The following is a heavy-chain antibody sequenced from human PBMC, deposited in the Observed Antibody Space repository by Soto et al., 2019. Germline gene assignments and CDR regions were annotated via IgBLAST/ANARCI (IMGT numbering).Heavy chain of an antibody. CDR3: AKVRRFGELRSLY. CDR1: GFTFSSYA. Sequence: EVQLLESGGGLVQPGGSLRLSCAASGFTFSSYAMSWVRQAPGMGLEWVSAIGVSGDTTYYADSVKGRFTISRDNSKNTLYLQMGSLRAEETAVYYCAKVRRFGELRSLYWGQGTLVTVSS. V-gene: IGHV3-23*01. D-gene: IGHD3-10*01. CDR2: IGVSGDTT. J-gene: IGHJ4*02.